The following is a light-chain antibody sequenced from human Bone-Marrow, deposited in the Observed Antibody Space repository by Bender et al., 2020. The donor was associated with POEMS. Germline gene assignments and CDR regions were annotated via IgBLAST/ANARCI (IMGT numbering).Light chain of an antibody. CDR1: SSNIGNHG. Sequence: QSVVTQPPSLSEAPRQRVTISCSGSSSNIGNHGVNWYQQRPGEAPKLLIYYADLLTPGVSDRFSASNSGTSASLAISGLQSEGEALYYCSAWDDSLSGWVFGGGTKLTVL. CDR3: SAWDDSLSGWV. V-gene: IGLV1-36*01. J-gene: IGLJ3*02. CDR2: YAD.